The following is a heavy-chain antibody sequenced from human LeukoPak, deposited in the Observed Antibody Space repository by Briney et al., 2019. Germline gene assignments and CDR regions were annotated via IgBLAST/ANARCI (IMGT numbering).Heavy chain of an antibody. D-gene: IGHD3-22*01. Sequence: GASVKVSCKASGYTFSSYGVTWVRQAPGQRPAWMGWISPYNGNTNYAQKLQGRVTMTTDTSTNTAYMELWSLRSDDTAVYYCARHYDGSGSTLDYWGQGTLVTVSS. CDR1: GYTFSSYG. J-gene: IGHJ4*02. CDR2: ISPYNGNT. CDR3: ARHYDGSGSTLDY. V-gene: IGHV1-18*01.